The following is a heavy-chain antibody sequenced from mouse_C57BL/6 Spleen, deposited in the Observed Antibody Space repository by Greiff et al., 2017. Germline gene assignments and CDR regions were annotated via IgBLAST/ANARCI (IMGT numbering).Heavy chain of an antibody. J-gene: IGHJ3*01. CDR3: AKCPSYYCNYVFAY. D-gene: IGHD2-10*01. Sequence: QVQLQQSGPELVKPGASVKISCKASGYAFSSSWMNWVKQRPGKGLEWIGRIYPGDGDTNYNGKFKGKATLTADKSSSTAYMQLSSLTSVDSAVXFCAKCPSYYCNYVFAYWGQGTLVTVSA. V-gene: IGHV1-82*01. CDR1: GYAFSSSW. CDR2: IYPGDGDT.